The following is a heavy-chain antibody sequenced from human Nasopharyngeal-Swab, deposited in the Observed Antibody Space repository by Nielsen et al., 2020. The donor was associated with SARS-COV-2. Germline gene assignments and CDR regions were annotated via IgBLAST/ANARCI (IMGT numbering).Heavy chain of an antibody. D-gene: IGHD5-18*01. CDR2: IYYSGST. CDR3: ARGYGRGYFDY. V-gene: IGHV4-61*01. J-gene: IGHJ4*02. CDR1: GGSISSSSYY. Sequence: GSLRLSCTVSGGSISSSSYYWSWIRQPPGKGLEWIGYIYYSGSTNYNPSLKSRVTISVDTSKNQFSLKLSSVTAADTAVYYCARGYGRGYFDYWGQGTLVTVSS.